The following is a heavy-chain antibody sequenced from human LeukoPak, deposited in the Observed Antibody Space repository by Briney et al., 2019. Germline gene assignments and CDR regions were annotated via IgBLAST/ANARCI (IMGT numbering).Heavy chain of an antibody. CDR1: GFTFSSYW. V-gene: IGHV3-21*01. CDR3: AREGYDFWSGPRYYFDY. J-gene: IGHJ4*02. CDR2: ISSSSSYI. Sequence: GGSLRLSCAASGFTFSSYWMHWVRQAPGKGLEWVSSISSSSSYIYYADSVRGRFTISRDNAKNSLYLQMNSLRAEDTAVYYCAREGYDFWSGPRYYFDYWGQGTLVTVSS. D-gene: IGHD3-3*01.